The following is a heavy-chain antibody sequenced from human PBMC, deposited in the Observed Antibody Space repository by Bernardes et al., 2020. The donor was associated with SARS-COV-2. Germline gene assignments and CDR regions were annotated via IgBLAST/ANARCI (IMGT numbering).Heavy chain of an antibody. Sequence: ASVKVSCTASGYSFSNHDMNWVRQAPGQGLEWVGWISPHSANTNYAQNLQGRVSMTTDASARTGYMELRSLRSDDTAVYYCWVRVETGGVVLDHWGQGTLVTVSP. J-gene: IGHJ4*02. D-gene: IGHD1-26*01. CDR3: WVRVETGGVVLDH. V-gene: IGHV1-18*04. CDR1: GYSFSNHD. CDR2: ISPHSANT.